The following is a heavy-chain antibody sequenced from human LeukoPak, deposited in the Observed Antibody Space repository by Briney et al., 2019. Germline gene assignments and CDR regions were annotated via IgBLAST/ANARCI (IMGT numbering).Heavy chain of an antibody. J-gene: IGHJ4*02. CDR1: GYSFTSYW. CDR2: IYPGDSDT. D-gene: IGHD6-19*01. CDR3: ATYQAGLVDH. V-gene: IGHV5-51*01. Sequence: PGESLKISCKCSGYSFTSYWIGWVRQMPGKGLEWMGIIYPGDSDTRYNPSFQSQVTISDDKSISTHYLQWSSLKASDTDMYYCATYQAGLVDHWGQGTLVTVSS.